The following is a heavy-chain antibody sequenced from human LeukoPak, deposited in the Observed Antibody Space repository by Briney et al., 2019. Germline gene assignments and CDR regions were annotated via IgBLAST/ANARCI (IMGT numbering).Heavy chain of an antibody. V-gene: IGHV4-39*01. CDR3: VRQGGWGGAASLIDF. D-gene: IGHD2-15*01. J-gene: IGHJ4*02. CDR1: GVSITTSTNY. CDR2: MFYQWIT. Sequence: PSGTLCLTCTVSGVSITTSTNYWACIRQPRGKGMEWIACMFYQWITYYNGSLRSRVHQSGGTSMNQFSLKLSSVTAPDTGTFYCVRQGGWGGAASLIDFWGQGIMVTVSS.